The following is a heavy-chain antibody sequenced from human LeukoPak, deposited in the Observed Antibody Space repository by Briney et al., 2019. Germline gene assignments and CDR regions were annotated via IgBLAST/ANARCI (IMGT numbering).Heavy chain of an antibody. V-gene: IGHV3-53*01. CDR2: IYSGGST. Sequence: GGSLRLSCAASGFTVSNNYMSWVRQAPGKGLEWVSVIYSGGSTYYADSVRGRFTISRDNSKNTLFLHMNSLRAEDTTVYYCARGGYSYGSDYWGQGTLVTVSS. CDR1: GFTVSNNY. D-gene: IGHD5-18*01. CDR3: ARGGYSYGSDY. J-gene: IGHJ4*02.